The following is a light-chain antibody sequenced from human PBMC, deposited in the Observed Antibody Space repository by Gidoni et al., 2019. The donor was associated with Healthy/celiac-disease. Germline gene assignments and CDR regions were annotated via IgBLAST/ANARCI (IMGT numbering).Light chain of an antibody. V-gene: IGKV2-28*01. CDR2: LGS. CDR3: MQALQTPIT. Sequence: DVVLTQSPLSLPVTPGEPASISCRSSQSRLHSTGYDYLDWYLQKPGQSPQLLIYLGSNRASGVPDRFSGSGSGTDFTLKISRVETEDVGIYYCMQALQTPITFGQGTRLDIK. J-gene: IGKJ5*01. CDR1: QSRLHSTGYDY.